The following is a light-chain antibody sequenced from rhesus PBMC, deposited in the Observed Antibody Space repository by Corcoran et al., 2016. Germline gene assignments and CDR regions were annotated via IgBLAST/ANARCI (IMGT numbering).Light chain of an antibody. CDR3: MQGIEYPPT. J-gene: IGKJ1*01. V-gene: IGKV2S20*01. CDR1: QSLLDSEDGNTY. Sequence: DIVMTQTPLSLPVTPGEPASISCRSSQSLLDSEDGNTYLEWDLQKPGQSPQAFIFEGSNRVSGVPEGFSGSGSDTDVTLKIRRVEAEVVGVYYCMQGIEYPPTFGQGAKVEVK. CDR2: EGS.